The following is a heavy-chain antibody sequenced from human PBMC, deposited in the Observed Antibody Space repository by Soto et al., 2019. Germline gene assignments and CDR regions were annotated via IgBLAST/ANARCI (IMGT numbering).Heavy chain of an antibody. CDR3: APIAASGLWYFDS. CDR1: GFTFSNFA. J-gene: IGHJ4*02. Sequence: GGSLRLSCAASGFTFSNFALSWVRQAPGKGLEWVSAITGSGVTTHYADSVKGHFTISRDNSKNTLYLQMNSLRAEDTAVYYCAPIAASGLWYFDSWGQGTLVTVSS. CDR2: ITGSGVTT. V-gene: IGHV3-23*01. D-gene: IGHD6-25*01.